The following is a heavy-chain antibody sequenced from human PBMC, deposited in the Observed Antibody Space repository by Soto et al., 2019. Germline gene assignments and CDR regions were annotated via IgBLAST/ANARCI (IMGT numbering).Heavy chain of an antibody. V-gene: IGHV4-39*02. CDR2: IHYSGYT. J-gene: IGHJ4*02. CDR3: ARERIYYDSSAYPDY. CDR1: GGSISSSTYY. Sequence: QLHLQESGPGLVKPSETLSLTCTVSGGSISSSTYYWAWIRQPPGKRLEWIGSIHYSGYTYYNPSLKGRVTVSVDPSKNEFSLKLTSVTAADTAVYYCARERIYYDSSAYPDYWGQATLVTVSS. D-gene: IGHD3-22*01.